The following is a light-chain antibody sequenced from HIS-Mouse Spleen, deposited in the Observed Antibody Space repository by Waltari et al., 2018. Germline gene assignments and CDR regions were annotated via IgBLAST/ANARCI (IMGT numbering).Light chain of an antibody. J-gene: IGLJ2*01. CDR1: KLGDKY. CDR3: QAWDSSYSV. Sequence: SYELTQPPSVSVSPGQTASITCSGSKLGDKYACWYQQKPGQSPVLVIYQDSKRHSGIPERFSGSNSGNTATLTISGTQAMDEADYYCQAWDSSYSVFGGGTKLTVL. CDR2: QDS. V-gene: IGLV3-1*01.